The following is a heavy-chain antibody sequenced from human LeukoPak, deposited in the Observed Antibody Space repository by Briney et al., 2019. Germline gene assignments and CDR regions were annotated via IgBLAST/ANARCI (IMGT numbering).Heavy chain of an antibody. CDR2: INPNSGGT. CDR3: ARGGTLRYFGWLAFGP. CDR1: GYTFTGYY. Sequence: ASVKVSCKASGYTFTGYYIHWVRQAPGQGLEWMGWINPNSGGTNYAQKFQGRVTMTRDTSISTAYMELSRLRSDDTAVYYCARGGTLRYFGWLAFGPWGQGTLVTVSS. D-gene: IGHD3-9*01. J-gene: IGHJ5*02. V-gene: IGHV1-2*02.